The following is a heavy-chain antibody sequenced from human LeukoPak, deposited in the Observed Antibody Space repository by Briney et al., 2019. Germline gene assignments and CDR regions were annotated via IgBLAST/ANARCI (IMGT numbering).Heavy chain of an antibody. CDR3: ARDQWDISGWFDY. D-gene: IGHD6-19*01. CDR2: INPNSGGT. Sequence: GASVKVSCKASVYTFTGYYMHWVRQSPGQGLEWMRWINPNSGGTNYAQKFQGWVTMTRDTSISTAYMELSRLRSDDTAVYYCARDQWDISGWFDYSGQGTLVTVSS. CDR1: VYTFTGYY. J-gene: IGHJ4*02. V-gene: IGHV1-2*04.